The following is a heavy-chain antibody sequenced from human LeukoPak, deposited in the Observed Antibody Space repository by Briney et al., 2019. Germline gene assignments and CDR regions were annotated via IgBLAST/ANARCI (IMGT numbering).Heavy chain of an antibody. D-gene: IGHD1-20*01. Sequence: GASVKVSCKASGYTFTGYYMHWVRQAPGQGLEWMGWINPNSGGTNYAQKFQGRVTMTRDTSISTAYMELSSLRSEDTAVYYCARVLRNWNDVTGFWFDPWGQGTLGAVSS. CDR3: ARVLRNWNDVTGFWFDP. CDR1: GYTFTGYY. J-gene: IGHJ5*02. CDR2: INPNSGGT. V-gene: IGHV1-2*02.